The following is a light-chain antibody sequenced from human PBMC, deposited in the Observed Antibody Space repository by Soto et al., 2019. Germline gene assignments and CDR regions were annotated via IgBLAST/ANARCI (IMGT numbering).Light chain of an antibody. CDR2: KIS. CDR1: QSLVSSDGNAY. V-gene: IGKV2-30*01. Sequence: DIVRTQFPLSLAVTLGQPASISCRSSQSLVSSDGNAYLNWFHQRPGQSPRRLIYKISNRDSGVPDRFSGSESGSDFTLKIRRVEAEDVGVYYCMQGTHWPYTFGQGTKLEI. J-gene: IGKJ2*01. CDR3: MQGTHWPYT.